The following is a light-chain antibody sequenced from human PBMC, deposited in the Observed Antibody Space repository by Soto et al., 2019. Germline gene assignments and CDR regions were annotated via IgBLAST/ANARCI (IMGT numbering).Light chain of an antibody. CDR2: SDS. CDR3: QVWDSSSGHV. J-gene: IGLJ1*01. V-gene: IGLV3-21*04. CDR1: NIGSQS. Sequence: SYELTQPPSVSVAPGKTARITCGGNNIGSQSVHWYQQKPGQAPVLVIYSDSDRPSGIPERVSGSNSGNTATLTISRVEAGDEADYYCQVWDSSSGHVFGTGTKLTVL.